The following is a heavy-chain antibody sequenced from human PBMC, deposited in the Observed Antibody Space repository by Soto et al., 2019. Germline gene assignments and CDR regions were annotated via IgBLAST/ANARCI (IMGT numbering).Heavy chain of an antibody. V-gene: IGHV1-3*01. CDR3: ARELAAPGTSFDY. D-gene: IGHD6-13*01. Sequence: ASLKVSCKASGFNFTPYSMHWVRQAPGQRLEWMAWINGGNGKTEYSQKFQGRVTISRDTSASTVYMELSSLTSEDTAVYYCARELAAPGTSFDYWGQGALVTVS. CDR2: INGGNGKT. CDR1: GFNFTPYS. J-gene: IGHJ4*02.